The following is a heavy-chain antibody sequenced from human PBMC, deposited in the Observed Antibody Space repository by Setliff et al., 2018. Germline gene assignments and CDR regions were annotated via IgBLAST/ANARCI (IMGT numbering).Heavy chain of an antibody. CDR2: ILIDGTT. V-gene: IGHV3-74*01. D-gene: IGHD2-2*01. CDR1: GFTFSTYS. CDR3: ARGGCSATSCLDY. Sequence: GGSLRLSCAASGFTFSTYSMNWVRQAPGEGLMWVSNILIDGTTNYADSVKGRFTISRDNAKNTLYLQMNSLRAEDTAVYYCARGGCSATSCLDYWGQGILVTVSS. J-gene: IGHJ4*02.